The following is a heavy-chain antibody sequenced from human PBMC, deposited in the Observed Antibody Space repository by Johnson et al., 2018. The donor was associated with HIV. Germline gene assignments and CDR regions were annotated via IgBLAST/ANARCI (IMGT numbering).Heavy chain of an antibody. Sequence: QVQLVESGGGVVQPGGSLRLYCAASGFTFSSYGMHWVRQAPGKGLEWVAFIRYDGSNKYYADSVKGRFTISRDNSKNTLYLQMNSLRAEDTAVYYCAKDRDYYGSGLIWGQGTMVTVSS. CDR3: AKDRDYYGSGLI. CDR1: GFTFSSYG. D-gene: IGHD3-10*01. J-gene: IGHJ3*02. V-gene: IGHV3-30*02. CDR2: IRYDGSNK.